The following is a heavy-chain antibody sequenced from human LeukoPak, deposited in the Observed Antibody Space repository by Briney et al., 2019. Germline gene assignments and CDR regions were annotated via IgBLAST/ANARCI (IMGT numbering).Heavy chain of an antibody. CDR2: INHCGST. Sequence: SETLSLTCAVYGGSFSGYYWSWIRQPPGKGLEWIGEINHCGSTNYNPALKCRVTISVDTSKNQCSLKPGAVAAADTAVYYCARGLQIRKQSLGYWGQGTLVTVSS. D-gene: IGHD6-19*01. J-gene: IGHJ4*02. V-gene: IGHV4-34*01. CDR1: GGSFSGYY. CDR3: ARGLQIRKQSLGY.